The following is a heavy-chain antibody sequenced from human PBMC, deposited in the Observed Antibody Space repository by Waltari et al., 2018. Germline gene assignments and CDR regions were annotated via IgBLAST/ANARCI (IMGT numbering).Heavy chain of an antibody. V-gene: IGHV4-34*01. CDR2: INHSGST. CDR1: GGSFSGYY. CDR3: ARGKSSSWYFKYAFDI. Sequence: QVQLQQWGAGLLKPSETLSLTCAVYGGSFSGYYWSWIRQPPGKGLEWIGEINHSGSTNYNPSLKSRVTISVDTSKNQFSLKLSSVNAADTAVYYCARGKSSSWYFKYAFDIWGQGTMVTVSS. J-gene: IGHJ3*02. D-gene: IGHD6-13*01.